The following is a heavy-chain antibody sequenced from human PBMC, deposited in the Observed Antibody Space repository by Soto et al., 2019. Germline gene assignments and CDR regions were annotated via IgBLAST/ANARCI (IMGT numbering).Heavy chain of an antibody. Sequence: SETLSLTCAVYGGSFSGYYWTWIRQPPGTGLEWIGEINHSGSTNYNPSLKSRVTISVDTSKNQFSLKLTSVTAADTAVYYGGREKITGLFDCWGKGTRVTVSS. CDR3: GREKITGLFDC. CDR1: GGSFSGYY. CDR2: INHSGST. D-gene: IGHD2-8*02. J-gene: IGHJ4*02. V-gene: IGHV4-34*01.